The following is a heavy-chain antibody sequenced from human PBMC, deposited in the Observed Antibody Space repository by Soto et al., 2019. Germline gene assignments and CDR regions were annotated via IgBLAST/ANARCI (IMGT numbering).Heavy chain of an antibody. CDR1: GFTFSSYS. Sequence: EVQLVESGGGLVKPGGSLRLSCAASGFTFSSYSMNWVRQAPGKGLEWVSSISSSSSYIYYADSVKGRFTISRDNAKNSLYLQMNSLRAEDTAVYDCAREGGYCSGGSCYFDYWGQGTLVTVSS. V-gene: IGHV3-21*01. J-gene: IGHJ4*02. D-gene: IGHD2-15*01. CDR3: AREGGYCSGGSCYFDY. CDR2: ISSSSSYI.